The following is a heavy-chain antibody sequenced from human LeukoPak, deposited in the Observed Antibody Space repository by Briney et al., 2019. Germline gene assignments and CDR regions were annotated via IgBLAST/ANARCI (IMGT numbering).Heavy chain of an antibody. Sequence: GGSLRLSCAASGFTVSSNYMSWVRQAPGKGLEWVSVIYSGGSTYYADSVKGRFTISRDNSKNTLYLQMNSLRAEDTAVYYCAVPLLWFGEGDYWGQGTLVTVSS. CDR2: IYSGGST. V-gene: IGHV3-66*01. J-gene: IGHJ4*02. D-gene: IGHD3-10*01. CDR1: GFTVSSNY. CDR3: AVPLLWFGEGDY.